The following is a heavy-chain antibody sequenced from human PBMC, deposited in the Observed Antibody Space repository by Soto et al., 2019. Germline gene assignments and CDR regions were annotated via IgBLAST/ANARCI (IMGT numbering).Heavy chain of an antibody. J-gene: IGHJ6*02. D-gene: IGHD3-10*02. Sequence: ASVKVSCKASGYTFTGYYMHWVRQAPGQGLEWMGWINPNSGGTNYAQKFQGWVTMTRDTSISTAYMELSRLRSDDTAVYYCARGGAPYVVLSASYYHYGMYCSGQRTTVPGSS. CDR2: INPNSGGT. CDR3: ARGGAPYVVLSASYYHYGMYC. CDR1: GYTFTGYY. V-gene: IGHV1-2*04.